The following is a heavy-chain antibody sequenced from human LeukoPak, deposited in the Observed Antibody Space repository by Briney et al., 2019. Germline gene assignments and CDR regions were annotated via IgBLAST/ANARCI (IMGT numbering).Heavy chain of an antibody. J-gene: IGHJ5*02. CDR3: ARLTGYSSESWFDP. V-gene: IGHV4-4*02. D-gene: IGHD3-9*01. CDR1: GGSISSSNW. Sequence: SETLSLTCAVSGGSISSSNWWSWVRQPPGKGLEWIGEIYHSGSTNYNPSLKSRVTISVDKSKNQFSLKLRSVTAADTAVYYCARLTGYSSESWFDPWGQGTLVTVSS. CDR2: IYHSGST.